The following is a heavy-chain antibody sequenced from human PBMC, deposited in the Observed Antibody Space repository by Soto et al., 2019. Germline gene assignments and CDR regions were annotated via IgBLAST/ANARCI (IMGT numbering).Heavy chain of an antibody. CDR3: AGVPSSSGRAHFDY. V-gene: IGHV3-30-3*01. Sequence: QVQLVESGGGVVQPGRSLRLSCAASGFTFSSYAMHWVRQAPGKGLEWVAVISYDGSNKYYADSVKGRFTISRDNSKNTLYLQRNSLRAEDTAVYYCAGVPSSSGRAHFDYWGQGTLVTVSS. CDR1: GFTFSSYA. J-gene: IGHJ4*02. D-gene: IGHD2-15*01. CDR2: ISYDGSNK.